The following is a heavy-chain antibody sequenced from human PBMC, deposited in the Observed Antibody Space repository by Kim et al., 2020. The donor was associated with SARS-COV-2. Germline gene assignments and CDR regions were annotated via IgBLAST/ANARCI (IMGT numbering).Heavy chain of an antibody. Sequence: GGSLRLSCAASGFTFSSYAMSWVRQAPGKGLEWVSAISCSGGSTYYADSVKVRYTISRDNSKSTLYLQMNSLRAEDTAVYYCAKGDCSWLRGGDYWGQGTLVTVSS. CDR2: ISCSGGST. CDR1: GFTFSSYA. CDR3: AKGDCSWLRGGDY. V-gene: IGHV3-23*01. J-gene: IGHJ4*02. D-gene: IGHD2-21*02.